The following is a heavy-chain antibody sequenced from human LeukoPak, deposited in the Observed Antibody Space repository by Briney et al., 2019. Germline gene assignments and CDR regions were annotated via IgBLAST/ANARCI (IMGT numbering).Heavy chain of an antibody. CDR3: ANLLRWEPY. J-gene: IGHJ4*02. V-gene: IGHV3-30*18. D-gene: IGHD4-23*01. CDR2: ISYDGSNK. CDR1: GFTFSSYG. Sequence: GGSLRLSCAASGFTFSSYGMHWVRQAPGKGLEWVAVISYDGSNKYYADSVKGRFTISRDNSKNTLYLQMNSLRAEDTAVYYCANLLRWEPYWGQGALVTVSS.